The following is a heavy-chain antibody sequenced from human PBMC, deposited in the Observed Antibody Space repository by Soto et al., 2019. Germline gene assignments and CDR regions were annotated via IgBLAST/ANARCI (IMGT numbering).Heavy chain of an antibody. CDR2: ISAYTGNT. V-gene: IGHV1-18*01. J-gene: IGHJ4*02. CDR3: ARKGGEWEPADY. D-gene: IGHD1-26*01. CDR1: GYTVRNNG. Sequence: QVQLVQSGAEVKSPGASVKGSCKASGYTVRNNGINWVRQAPGQGLEWMGWISAYTGNTKYAQRFQGRVTMPTDTSTSTAYLELRSLRYDDTAVYYCARKGGEWEPADYWGQGTLVTVSS.